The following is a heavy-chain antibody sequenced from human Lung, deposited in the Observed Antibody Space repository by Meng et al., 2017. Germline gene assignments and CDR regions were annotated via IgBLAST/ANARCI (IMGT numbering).Heavy chain of an antibody. CDR2: INHSGST. CDR3: ARGPTTMAHDFDY. Sequence: QWQHEQVGAGRLRPSRTLSLTCVVSGGSFSDYYWSWIRQPPGKGLEWIGEINHSGSTNYNPSLESRATISVDTSQNNLSLKLSSGTAADSAVYYCARGPTTMAHDFDYWGQGTLVTVSS. CDR1: GGSFSDYY. J-gene: IGHJ4*02. V-gene: IGHV4-34*01. D-gene: IGHD4-11*01.